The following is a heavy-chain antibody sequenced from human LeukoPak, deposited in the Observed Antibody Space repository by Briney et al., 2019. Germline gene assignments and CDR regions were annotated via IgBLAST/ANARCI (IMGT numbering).Heavy chain of an antibody. CDR2: VRYDGGDK. J-gene: IGHJ4*02. CDR1: GFPLSHHG. D-gene: IGHD4-23*01. CDR3: ARALSSAGGSYCFDS. V-gene: IGHV3-33*01. Sequence: GRSLRLSCIASGFPLSHHGMHWVRQPPGKGLEWVAFVRYDGGDKYYADSVKGRFTVSRDNSNNALDLQMNTLTVEDTAVYYCARALSSAGGSYCFDSWGQGTLVTVSS.